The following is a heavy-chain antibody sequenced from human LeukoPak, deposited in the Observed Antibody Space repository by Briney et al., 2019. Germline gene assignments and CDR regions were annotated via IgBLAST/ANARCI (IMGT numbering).Heavy chain of an antibody. D-gene: IGHD3-22*01. V-gene: IGHV4-38-2*02. J-gene: IGHJ4*02. CDR1: NYSITSGYF. CDR2: IYHSGPT. Sequence: SETLSLTCAVSNYSITSGYFWGWIRQPPGKGLEWIASIYHSGPTYYNPSLRNRVTLFVDTSKNQFSLKLTSLTAADTAVYYCARDGVFHDSDGYSFDYWGQGTLVTVSS. CDR3: ARDGVFHDSDGYSFDY.